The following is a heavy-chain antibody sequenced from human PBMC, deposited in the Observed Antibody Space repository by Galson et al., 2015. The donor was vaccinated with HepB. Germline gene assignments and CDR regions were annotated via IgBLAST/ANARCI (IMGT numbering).Heavy chain of an antibody. J-gene: IGHJ4*02. Sequence: SVKVSCKASGYTFTSYAINWLRQAPGQGPEWMGWINTITGTPTYAQAFTGRFVFSLDTSVSTAYLQISSLKVEDTAVYYCARITMVRRPYSDWGQGTLVTVSS. CDR2: INTITGTP. CDR1: GYTFTSYA. CDR3: ARITMVRRPYSD. V-gene: IGHV7-4-1*02. D-gene: IGHD3-10*01.